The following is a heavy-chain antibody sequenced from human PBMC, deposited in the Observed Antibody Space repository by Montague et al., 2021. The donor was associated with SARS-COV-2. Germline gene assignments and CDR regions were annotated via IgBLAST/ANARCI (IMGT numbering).Heavy chain of an antibody. D-gene: IGHD3-10*01. J-gene: IGHJ5*02. V-gene: IGHV4-39*01. Sequence: SETLSLTCTVSGGSISSSSYYWGWIRQPPGKGLEWIGSIYYSGSTYYNPSLKSRVTISVDTSKNQFSLKLSPVTAADTAVYYCASHPSVLLWFGELLSDRFDPWGQGTLVTVSS. CDR1: GGSISSSSYY. CDR3: ASHPSVLLWFGELLSDRFDP. CDR2: IYYSGST.